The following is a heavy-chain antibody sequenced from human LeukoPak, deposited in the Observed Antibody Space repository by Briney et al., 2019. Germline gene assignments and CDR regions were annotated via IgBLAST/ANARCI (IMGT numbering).Heavy chain of an antibody. CDR1: GDISTSYD. CDR3: ARVGDYWTIGVCLDDLDI. V-gene: IGHV1-46*01. Sequence: ASVKVSCKPSGDISTSYDMPWVRQAPGQGLEWMGIINPSGGSTSYAQKFQGRVTMTRDTSTSTVYMELSSLRSEDTAVYYCARVGDYWTIGVCLDDLDICGQGTMVTVSS. D-gene: IGHD2-8*01. CDR2: INPSGGST. J-gene: IGHJ3*02.